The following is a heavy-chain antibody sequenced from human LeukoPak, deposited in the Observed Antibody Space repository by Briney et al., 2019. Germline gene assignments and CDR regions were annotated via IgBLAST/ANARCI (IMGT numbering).Heavy chain of an antibody. CDR2: IYHSGTT. V-gene: IGHV4-4*02. D-gene: IGHD4-23*01. CDR1: GGSISSSNW. J-gene: IGHJ4*02. Sequence: PSETLSLTCTVSGGSISSSNWWSWVRQPPGKGLEWIGEIYHSGTTNYNPSLKSRVTLSIDKSKNQFSLKLSSVTAADTAMCYCARTPDYSDNSAYFDWWGQGTLVTVSS. CDR3: ARTPDYSDNSAYFDW.